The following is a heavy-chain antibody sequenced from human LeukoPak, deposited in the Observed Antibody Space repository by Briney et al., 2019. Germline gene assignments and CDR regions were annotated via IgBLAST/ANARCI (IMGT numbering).Heavy chain of an antibody. D-gene: IGHD3-16*02. Sequence: GGPLTLPCTPSGLPFSIHGMHCVRDSPGKGLVWVVVIWYDVSSKHYADSVRGRFTISRDNSKNTLFLQMNSLRAEDTAVYYCARDFELSHWGQGTLVTVSS. CDR1: GLPFSIHG. V-gene: IGHV3-33*01. CDR3: ARDFELSH. CDR2: IWYDVSSK. J-gene: IGHJ4*02.